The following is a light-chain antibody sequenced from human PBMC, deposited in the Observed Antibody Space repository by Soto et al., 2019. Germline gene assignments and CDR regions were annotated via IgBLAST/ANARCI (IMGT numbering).Light chain of an antibody. Sequence: EIVMTQSPAILSVSPGERATLSCMASQSFSSNLAWYPQKPGQAPRLHIYGASTRATGIPARFSGSGSGTEFTLPISSLQSEDFAVYYCQQYTNWPPYTFGQGTKLEIK. CDR2: GAS. J-gene: IGKJ2*01. V-gene: IGKV3-15*01. CDR3: QQYTNWPPYT. CDR1: QSFSSN.